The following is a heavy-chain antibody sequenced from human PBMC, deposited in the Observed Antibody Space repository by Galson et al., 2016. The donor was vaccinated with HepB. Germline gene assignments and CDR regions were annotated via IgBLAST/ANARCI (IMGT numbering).Heavy chain of an antibody. CDR1: GFTFGSYA. V-gene: IGHV3-30*04. D-gene: IGHD3-9*01. CDR2: ISYDGSNK. J-gene: IGHJ3*01. Sequence: SLRLSCAASGFTFGSYAMHWVRQAPGKGLEWVALISYDGSNKYYADPVKGRVTITRDTSANTAYMELSSLRSEDTAVYHCARAGDYDISPHPGAFDVWGQGTMVTVSS. CDR3: ARAGDYDISPHPGAFDV.